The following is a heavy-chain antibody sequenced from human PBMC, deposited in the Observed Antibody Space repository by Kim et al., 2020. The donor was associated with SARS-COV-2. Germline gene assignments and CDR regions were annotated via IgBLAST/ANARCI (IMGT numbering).Heavy chain of an antibody. V-gene: IGHV4-61*01. CDR1: GGSVSSGSYY. D-gene: IGHD1-1*01. Sequence: SETLSLTCTVSGGSVSSGSYYWSWIRQPPGKGLEWIGYIYYSGSTNYNPSLKSRVTISVDTSKNQFSLKLSSVTAADTAVYYCATGAGRSWYRSYAFDIWGQGTMVTVSS. CDR2: IYYSGST. J-gene: IGHJ3*02. CDR3: ATGAGRSWYRSYAFDI.